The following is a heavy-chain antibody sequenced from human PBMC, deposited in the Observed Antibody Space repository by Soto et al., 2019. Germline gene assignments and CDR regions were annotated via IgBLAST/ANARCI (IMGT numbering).Heavy chain of an antibody. V-gene: IGHV3-33*01. J-gene: IGHJ5*02. CDR1: GFTFSSYG. CDR2: IWYDGSNK. Sequence: GGSLRLSCAASGFTFSSYGMHWVRQGKGKGLEWVAVIWYDGSNKYYADSVKGRFTISRDNSKNTPYLQMNSLRAEDTAVYYRARENWNRDTLWFDPWGQGNLVTVAS. CDR3: ARENWNRDTLWFDP. D-gene: IGHD1-1*01.